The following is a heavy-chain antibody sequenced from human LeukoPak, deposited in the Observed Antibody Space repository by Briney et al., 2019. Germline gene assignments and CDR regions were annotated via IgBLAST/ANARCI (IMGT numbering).Heavy chain of an antibody. Sequence: GGSLRHSCAASGFTFSTYSMSWIRQAPGKGLEWVSYISSISSIIYYADSVKGRFTISRDNARNSLYLQMNSLRAEDTAVYYCTRSRPGTEAGQPNFDYWGQGTLVTVSS. V-gene: IGHV3-48*01. J-gene: IGHJ4*02. CDR2: ISSISSII. CDR1: GFTFSTYS. D-gene: IGHD6-13*01. CDR3: TRSRPGTEAGQPNFDY.